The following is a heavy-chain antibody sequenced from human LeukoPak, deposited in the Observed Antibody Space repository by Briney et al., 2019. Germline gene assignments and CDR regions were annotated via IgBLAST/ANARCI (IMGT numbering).Heavy chain of an antibody. CDR1: GFTFRSYA. J-gene: IGHJ4*02. D-gene: IGHD6-13*01. CDR3: AKVGAAAGSYFDY. Sequence: GGSLRLSCAASGFTFRSYAMHWVRQAPGKGLEWVAVISYDASNKYYGDSVKGRFTISGDNSKNTLYLQMNSLRAEDTAVYYCAKVGAAAGSYFDYWGQGTLVTVSS. V-gene: IGHV3-30*07. CDR2: ISYDASNK.